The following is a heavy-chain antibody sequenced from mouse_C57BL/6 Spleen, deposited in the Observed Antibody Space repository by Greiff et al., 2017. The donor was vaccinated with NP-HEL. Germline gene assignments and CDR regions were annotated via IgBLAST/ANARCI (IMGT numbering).Heavy chain of an antibody. CDR3: ARSSSYYGSSYRFAY. V-gene: IGHV5-17*01. J-gene: IGHJ3*01. D-gene: IGHD1-1*01. CDR2: ISSGSSTI. CDR1: GFTFSDYG. Sequence: EVQRVESGGGLVKPGGSLKLSCAASGFTFSDYGMHWVRQAPEKGLEWVAYISSGSSTIYYADTVKGRFTISRDNAKNTLFLQMTSLRSEDTAMYYCARSSSYYGSSYRFAYWGQGTLVTVSA.